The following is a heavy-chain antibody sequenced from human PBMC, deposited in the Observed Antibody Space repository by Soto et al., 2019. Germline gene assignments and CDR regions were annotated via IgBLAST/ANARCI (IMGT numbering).Heavy chain of an antibody. Sequence: QVYLVQSGGEVKKPGASVKVSCKTSGYTFSSYGISWVRQAPGQGLEWVGWIRDSDGLIKYAERMEGRVTVTIDSSTSTAYMELRSLRPDDTAVYYCARDANYEPDYWGQGTLVTVSS. CDR3: ARDANYEPDY. V-gene: IGHV1-18*01. J-gene: IGHJ4*02. D-gene: IGHD1-7*01. CDR2: IRDSDGLI. CDR1: GYTFSSYG.